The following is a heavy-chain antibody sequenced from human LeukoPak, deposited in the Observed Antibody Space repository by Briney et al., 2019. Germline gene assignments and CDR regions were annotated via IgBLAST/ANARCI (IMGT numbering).Heavy chain of an antibody. J-gene: IGHJ5*02. CDR2: ISAYNGNT. D-gene: IGHD1-26*01. CDR1: GYTFTSYG. CDR3: ARDRGSYHTRSFDP. V-gene: IGHV1-18*01. Sequence: GASVTVSCKASGYTFTSYGISWVRQAPGQGLEWMGWISAYNGNTNYAQKLQGRVTMTTDTSTSTAYMELRSLRSDDTAVYYCARDRGSYHTRSFDPWGQGTLVTVSS.